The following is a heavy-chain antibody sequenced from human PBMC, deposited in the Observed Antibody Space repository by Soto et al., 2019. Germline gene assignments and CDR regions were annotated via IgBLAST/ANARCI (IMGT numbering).Heavy chain of an antibody. J-gene: IGHJ6*03. Sequence: ASVKVSCKASGYTFTSYGISWVRQAPGQGLEWMGWISAYNGNTNYAQKLQGRVTMTTDTSTSTAYMELRSLRSDDTAVYYCARGRGYCSSTSCYGFYMDVWGKGTTVTVSS. CDR3: ARGRGYCSSTSCYGFYMDV. CDR1: GYTFTSYG. V-gene: IGHV1-18*01. CDR2: ISAYNGNT. D-gene: IGHD2-2*01.